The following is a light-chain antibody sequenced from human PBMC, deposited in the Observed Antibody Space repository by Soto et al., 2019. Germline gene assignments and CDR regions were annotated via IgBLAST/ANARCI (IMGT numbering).Light chain of an antibody. J-gene: IGKJ1*01. CDR3: KNYDTNSRK. Sequence: DIQMTQSPSTLSASVGDRVTITCRASQSLSSWVAWYQQKPWKSPKLLMYDASSLERGVPSRFSGSGPGTEFTLTIRSLHPDDFATYSCKNYDTNSRKFGQGTKV. V-gene: IGKV1-5*01. CDR2: DAS. CDR1: QSLSSW.